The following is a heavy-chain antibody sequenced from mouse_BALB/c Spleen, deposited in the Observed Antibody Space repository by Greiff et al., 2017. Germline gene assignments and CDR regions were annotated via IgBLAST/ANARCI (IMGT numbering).Heavy chain of an antibody. Sequence: QVQLQQSGPELVKPGASVRISCKASGYTFTSYYIHWVKQRPGQGLEWIGWIYPGNVNTKYNEKFKGKATLTADKSSSTAYMQLSSLTSEDSAVYFCARGDPKYGNLFDYWGQGTTLTVSS. CDR2: IYPGNVNT. CDR1: GYTFTSYY. J-gene: IGHJ2*01. CDR3: ARGDPKYGNLFDY. V-gene: IGHV1S56*01. D-gene: IGHD2-10*02.